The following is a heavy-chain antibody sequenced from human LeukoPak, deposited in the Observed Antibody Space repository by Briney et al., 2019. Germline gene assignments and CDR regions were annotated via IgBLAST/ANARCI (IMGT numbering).Heavy chain of an antibody. D-gene: IGHD3-3*01. J-gene: IGHJ4*02. CDR1: GGSISSYY. V-gene: IGHV4-59*12. Sequence: PSETLSLTCTVSGGSISSYYWSWIRQPPGKGLEWIGYIYYSGSTNYNPSLKSRVTISVDTSKNQFSLKLSSVTAADTAVYYCARGRKGVYDFWSGYPSPFFDYWGQGTLVTVSS. CDR3: ARGRKGVYDFWSGYPSPFFDY. CDR2: IYYSGST.